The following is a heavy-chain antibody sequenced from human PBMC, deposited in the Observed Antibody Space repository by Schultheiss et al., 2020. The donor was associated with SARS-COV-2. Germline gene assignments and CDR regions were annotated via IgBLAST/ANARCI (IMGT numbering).Heavy chain of an antibody. J-gene: IGHJ5*02. CDR3: ARVALDYTGFDP. Sequence: SETLSLTCAVYGGSFSGYYWSWIRQPPGKGLEWIGSIYHSGSTNYNPSLKSRVTISVDKSKNQFSLKLSSVTAADTAVYYCARVALDYTGFDPWGQGTLVTVSS. D-gene: IGHD4-11*01. V-gene: IGHV4-34*01. CDR1: GGSFSGYY. CDR2: IYHSGST.